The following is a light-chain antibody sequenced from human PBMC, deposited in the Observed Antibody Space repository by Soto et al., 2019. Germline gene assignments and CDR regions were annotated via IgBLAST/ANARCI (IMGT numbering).Light chain of an antibody. V-gene: IGKV1-33*01. CDR1: QDIGTS. Sequence: DIQMTQSPSSLSASVGARVSITCQASQDIGTSLSWFQHKPGRAPKLLIYGESYLETGVPSRFRGSGSGIYFTFNINSRQPEDIATYYCQPDNNLPPLPFGPGTIVDIK. J-gene: IGKJ3*01. CDR2: GES. CDR3: QPDNNLPPLP.